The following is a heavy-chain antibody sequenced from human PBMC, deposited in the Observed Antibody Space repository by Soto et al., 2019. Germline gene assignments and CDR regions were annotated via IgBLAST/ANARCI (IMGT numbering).Heavy chain of an antibody. D-gene: IGHD3-3*01. J-gene: IGHJ4*02. V-gene: IGHV3-30*18. Sequence: PGGSLRLSWAASGFTFSRYGMHLVRQAPGKGLEWVAVISYDGSNKYYADSVKGRFTISRDNSKNTLYLQMNSLRAEDSAVYYCAKATADYDVWSGHDYLGQG. CDR1: GFTFSRYG. CDR2: ISYDGSNK. CDR3: AKATADYDVWSGHDY.